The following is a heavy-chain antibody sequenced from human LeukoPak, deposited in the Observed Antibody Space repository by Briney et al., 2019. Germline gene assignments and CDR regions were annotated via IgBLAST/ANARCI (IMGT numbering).Heavy chain of an antibody. V-gene: IGHV3-23*01. CDR1: GFTFNTYG. CDR2: ISGSGDST. Sequence: PGGSLRLSCAASGFTFNTYGMTWVRQAPGKGLEWVSTISGSGDSTYYADSVKGRFTISRENLKNTLYLQMNSLRVEDTAVYYCAREVGANDYWGQGTLVTVSS. CDR3: AREVGANDY. D-gene: IGHD1-26*01. J-gene: IGHJ4*02.